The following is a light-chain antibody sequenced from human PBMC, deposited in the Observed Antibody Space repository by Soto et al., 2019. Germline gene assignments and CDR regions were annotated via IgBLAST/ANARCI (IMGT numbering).Light chain of an antibody. CDR3: QQYKDWPTT. V-gene: IGKV3-15*01. Sequence: IVLTQSPATLSVSPGERATLSCWASQTLDSMVAWYQQKSGQAPRLLIYSASARATGVPARFSGYGSGTDFTLTISSLQYEDLGVYYCQQYKDWPTTFGQGNKVEV. CDR1: QTLDSM. CDR2: SAS. J-gene: IGKJ1*01.